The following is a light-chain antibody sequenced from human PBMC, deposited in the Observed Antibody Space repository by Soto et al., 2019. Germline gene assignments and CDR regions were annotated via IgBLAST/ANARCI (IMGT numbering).Light chain of an antibody. CDR1: SSDVGGYNF. Sequence: QSALTQPPSASGSPGQSVTISCTGTSSDVGGYNFVSWYQHFPGKAPKLIIYEVTERPSGVPDRFSGSKSGNTASLTVSGLQTDDEADYYCSSYGGSNNFVFGTGTKVTVL. CDR3: SSYGGSNNFV. J-gene: IGLJ1*01. V-gene: IGLV2-8*01. CDR2: EVT.